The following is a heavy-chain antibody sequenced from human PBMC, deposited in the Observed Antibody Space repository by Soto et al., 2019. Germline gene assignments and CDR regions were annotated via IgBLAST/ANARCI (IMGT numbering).Heavy chain of an antibody. CDR3: ARYRYSSSYFYYFDY. CDR1: GGTFSSYA. V-gene: IGHV1-69*13. CDR2: IIPIFGTA. D-gene: IGHD6-13*01. Sequence: GASVKVSCKASGGTFSSYAISWVRQAPGQGLEWMGGIIPIFGTANYAQKFQGRVTITADESTSTAYMELSSLRSEDTAVYYCARYRYSSSYFYYFDYWGQGTLVTVSS. J-gene: IGHJ4*02.